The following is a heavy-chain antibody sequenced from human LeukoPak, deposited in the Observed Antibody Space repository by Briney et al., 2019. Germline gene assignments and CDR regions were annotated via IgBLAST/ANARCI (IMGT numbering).Heavy chain of an antibody. CDR1: GFTFSSYG. V-gene: IGHV3-23*01. CDR3: AREDYYDSGSNDY. D-gene: IGHD3-22*01. J-gene: IGHJ4*02. CDR2: ISGSGGST. Sequence: GTLRLSCAASGFTFSSYGMSWVRQAPGKGLERVSAISGSGGSTYYADSVKGRFTISRDNSKNTLYLQMNSLRSEDTAVYFCAREDYYDSGSNDYWGQGTLVTVSS.